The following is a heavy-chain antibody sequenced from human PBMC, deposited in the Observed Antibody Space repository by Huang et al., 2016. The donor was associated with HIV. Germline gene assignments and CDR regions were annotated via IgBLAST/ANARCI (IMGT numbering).Heavy chain of an antibody. V-gene: IGHV4-34*01. D-gene: IGHD3-16*01. CDR3: ARGRGDARGFLGLDF. CDR1: GGSFSGPN. J-gene: IGHJ4*02. Sequence: QVQLHQWGAGLLKPSATLSLTCAVYGGSFSGPNWTWIRQTPGKGLEWIGEINHSGRTNYSPSLKRRVTISLDTAKNQFSLRLRAVTAADTAVEYCARGRGDARGFLGLDFWGQGTLVTVSS. CDR2: INHSGRT.